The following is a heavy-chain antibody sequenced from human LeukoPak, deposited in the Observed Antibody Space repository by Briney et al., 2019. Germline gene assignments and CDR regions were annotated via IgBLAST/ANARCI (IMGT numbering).Heavy chain of an antibody. CDR1: GGSFSGYY. D-gene: IGHD3-3*01. V-gene: IGHV4-34*01. Sequence: PSETLSPTCAVYGGSFSGYYWSWTRQPPGKGLEWIGEINHSGSTNYNPSLKSRVTISVDTSKNQFSLKLSSVTAADTAVYYCARGGRYYDFWSGYSAAIDYWGQGTLVTVSS. J-gene: IGHJ4*02. CDR3: ARGGRYYDFWSGYSAAIDY. CDR2: INHSGST.